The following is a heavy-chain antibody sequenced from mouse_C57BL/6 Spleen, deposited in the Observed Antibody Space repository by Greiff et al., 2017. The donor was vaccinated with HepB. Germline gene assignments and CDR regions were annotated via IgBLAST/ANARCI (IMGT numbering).Heavy chain of an antibody. CDR1: GYTFTSYW. J-gene: IGHJ1*03. CDR3: ATQYFDV. Sequence: VQLQQPGAELVMPGASVKLSCKASGYTFTSYWMHWVKQRPGQGLEWIGKIDPSDSYTNYNQKFKGKSTLTVDKSSSTAYMQLSSLTSEDSAVYYCATQYFDVWGTGTTVTVSS. CDR2: IDPSDSYT. V-gene: IGHV1-69*01.